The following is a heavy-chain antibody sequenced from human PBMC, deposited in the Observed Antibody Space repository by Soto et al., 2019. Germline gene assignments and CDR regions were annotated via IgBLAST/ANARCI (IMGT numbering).Heavy chain of an antibody. CDR2: IIPVFGTG. D-gene: IGHD1-26*01. CDR1: GGTFSSYA. V-gene: IGHV1-69*06. CDR3: ARVSGTGGYPYGLDY. J-gene: IGHJ4*02. Sequence: SVTVSCKASGGTFSSYAIGWVRQAPGQGLEWMGGIIPVFGTGIYAQKLQGRVTITADKSTNTAYMELSSLRYEDTAVYFCARVSGTGGYPYGLDYWGKGTGVIVGS.